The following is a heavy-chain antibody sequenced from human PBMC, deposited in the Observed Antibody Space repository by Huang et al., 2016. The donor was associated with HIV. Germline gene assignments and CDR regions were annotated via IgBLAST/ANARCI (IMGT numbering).Heavy chain of an antibody. CDR2: INRDGSSP. CDR1: GFTFSSYW. J-gene: IGHJ4*02. Sequence: EVQLVESGGGLVQPGGSLRLSCAASGFTFSSYWMNWVRQAPGKGLVWVSRINRDGSSPGYSDSVKGRFTISRDNAKNTLYLQMNSLRAEDTAVYYCVRDPRIQSWLNYFDYWGQGTLVSVSS. D-gene: IGHD3-22*01. V-gene: IGHV3-74*01. CDR3: VRDPRIQSWLNYFDY.